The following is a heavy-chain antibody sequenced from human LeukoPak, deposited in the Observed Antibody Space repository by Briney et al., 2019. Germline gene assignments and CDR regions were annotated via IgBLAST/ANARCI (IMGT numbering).Heavy chain of an antibody. J-gene: IGHJ6*02. CDR3: TTGGTTSYYYYGMDV. CDR2: IKSKTDGGTT. V-gene: IGHV3-15*01. D-gene: IGHD1-1*01. CDR1: GFTFSNAW. Sequence: GGSLRLSCAASGFTFSNAWMSWVRQAPGKGLEWVGRIKSKTDGGTTDYAAPVKGRFTISRDDTKNTLYLQMNSLKTEDTAVYYCTTGGTTSYYYYGMDVWGQETTVTVSS.